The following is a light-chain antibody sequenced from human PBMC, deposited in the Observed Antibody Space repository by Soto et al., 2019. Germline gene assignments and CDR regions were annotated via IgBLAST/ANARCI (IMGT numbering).Light chain of an antibody. CDR3: SSYTASSTLV. CDR2: EVI. V-gene: IGLV2-14*01. Sequence: QSVLTQPASVSGSPGQSITLSCTGTSSDVGTYNSVSWYQQHPAKAPKLIIYEVINRPSGVSNRFSGSKSGNTASLTISGLQAEDEAEFYCSSYTASSTLVFGTGTKLTVL. CDR1: SSDVGTYNS. J-gene: IGLJ1*01.